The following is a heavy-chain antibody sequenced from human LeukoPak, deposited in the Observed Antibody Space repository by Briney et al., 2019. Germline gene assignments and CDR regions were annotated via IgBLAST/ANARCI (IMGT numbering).Heavy chain of an antibody. CDR1: GGSISSYY. Sequence: SETLSLTCTVSGGSISSYYWSWIRQPPGKGLEWIGYIYYSGSTNYKSSLKSRVTIYIDTSKNQFSLNLSSVTAADTAVYYCAKSGGSGLIDYWGQGTLVTVSS. CDR3: AKSGGSGLIDY. J-gene: IGHJ4*02. V-gene: IGHV4-59*08. CDR2: IYYSGST. D-gene: IGHD1-26*01.